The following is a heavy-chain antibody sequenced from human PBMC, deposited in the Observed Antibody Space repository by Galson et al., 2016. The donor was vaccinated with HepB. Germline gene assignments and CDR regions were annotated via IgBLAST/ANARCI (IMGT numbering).Heavy chain of an antibody. Sequence: PALVKPTQTLTLTCTFSGFSLRTSAVGVGWIRQPPGKALEWLAPIYWNNDKRYRPSLKSRITIPKDTSKKQVFLIMTNMDPVDTATYHCVHAYHKYCSRTTCYTIFDYWGQGTLVTVSS. CDR3: VHAYHKYCSRTTCYTIFDY. V-gene: IGHV2-5*01. CDR1: GFSLRTSAVG. J-gene: IGHJ4*02. CDR2: IYWNNDK. D-gene: IGHD2-2*02.